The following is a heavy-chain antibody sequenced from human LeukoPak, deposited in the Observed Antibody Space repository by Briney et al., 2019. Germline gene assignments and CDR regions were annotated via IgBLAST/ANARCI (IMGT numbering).Heavy chain of an antibody. CDR2: INSDGSST. Sequence: PGGSLRLSCAASGFTFSSYWMHWVRQAPGKGLMWVSRINSDGSSTNYADSVKGRFTISRDNAKNTLYLQMNSLRAEDTAVYYCARAGRGLRYFDWLTYDYWGQGTLVIVSS. V-gene: IGHV3-74*01. J-gene: IGHJ4*02. CDR3: ARAGRGLRYFDWLTYDY. D-gene: IGHD3-9*01. CDR1: GFTFSSYW.